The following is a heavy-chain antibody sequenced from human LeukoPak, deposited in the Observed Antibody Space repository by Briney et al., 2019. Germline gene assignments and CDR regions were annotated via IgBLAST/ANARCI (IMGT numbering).Heavy chain of an antibody. CDR1: GGSFSSYT. Sequence: SVKVSCKASGGSFSSYTISWVRQAPGQGLAWMGKIIPILGITYNAQKFQGRVTITADKSTSTAYMELSSLRSEDTAVYYCARVSFGELNPTHYGMDVWGQGTTVTVSS. CDR2: IIPILGIT. D-gene: IGHD3-10*01. CDR3: ARVSFGELNPTHYGMDV. V-gene: IGHV1-69*02. J-gene: IGHJ6*02.